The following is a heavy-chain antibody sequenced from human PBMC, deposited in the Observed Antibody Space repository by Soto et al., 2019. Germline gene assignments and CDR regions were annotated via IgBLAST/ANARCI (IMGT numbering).Heavy chain of an antibody. V-gene: IGHV3-30-3*01. CDR1: GFTFSSYA. CDR3: ARDRSDFWSGYSRYYYYGMDV. J-gene: IGHJ6*02. D-gene: IGHD3-3*01. CDR2: ISYDGSNK. Sequence: QVQLVESGGGVVQPGRSLRLSCAASGFTFSSYAMHWVRQAPGKGLEWVAVISYDGSNKYYADSVKGRFTISRDNSKNTLYLQMNSLRAEDTAVYYCARDRSDFWSGYSRYYYYGMDVWGQGTTVTVSS.